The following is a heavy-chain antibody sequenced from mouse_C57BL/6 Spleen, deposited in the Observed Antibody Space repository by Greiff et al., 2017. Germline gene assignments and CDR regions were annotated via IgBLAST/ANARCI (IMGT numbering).Heavy chain of an antibody. CDR3: ARCRTGTNDY. Sequence: VQLKQSGPELVKPGASVKISCTASGYSFTDYNMNWVKQSTGKSLEWIGVINPNYGTTSYHQKFKGKATLTVDQSSSNAYMQLNSLTSADSAVYYCARCRTGTNDYWGQGTTLTVSS. CDR2: INPNYGTT. J-gene: IGHJ2*01. V-gene: IGHV1-39*01. CDR1: GYSFTDYN. D-gene: IGHD4-1*01.